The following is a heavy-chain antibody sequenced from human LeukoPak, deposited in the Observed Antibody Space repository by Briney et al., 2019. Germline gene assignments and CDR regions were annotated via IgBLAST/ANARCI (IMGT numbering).Heavy chain of an antibody. D-gene: IGHD5-18*01. CDR1: GGSISSYY. J-gene: IGHJ4*02. CDR2: IYTSGST. Sequence: PSETLSLTCTVSGGSISSYYWSWIRQPAGKGLEWIGRIYTSGSTTYNTSLKSRVTMSVDTSKNQFSLKLRSVTAADTAVYYCARDVGGYNYGYSPDYGGQGTLVFVSS. V-gene: IGHV4-4*07. CDR3: ARDVGGYNYGYSPDY.